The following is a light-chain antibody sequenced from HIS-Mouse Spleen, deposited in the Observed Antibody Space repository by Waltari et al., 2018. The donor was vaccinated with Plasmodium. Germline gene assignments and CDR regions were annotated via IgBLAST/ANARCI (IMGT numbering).Light chain of an antibody. J-gene: IGKJ1*01. CDR2: KGS. CDR1: QGISSW. Sequence: DIQMTQSPSTLSASVGDRVTMTCRASQGISSWLAWYQQKPGKAPKLLIYKGSSLESGVPSRVSGSGSGTEFTRTISSLQPDDFATYYCQQYNSYWTFGQGTKVEIK. CDR3: QQYNSYWT. V-gene: IGKV1-5*03.